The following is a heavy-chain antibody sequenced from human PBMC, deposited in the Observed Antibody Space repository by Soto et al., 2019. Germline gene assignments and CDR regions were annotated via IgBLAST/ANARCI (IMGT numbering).Heavy chain of an antibody. Sequence: EVQLVESGGGLVQPWGSLRLSCAASGFTFSSYWMSWVRQAPGKGLEWVANIKQDGSEKYYVDSVKGRFTISRDNAKNSLYLQMNSLRAEDTAVYYCARDRGEYYFDYWGQGTLVTVSS. CDR3: ARDRGEYYFDY. CDR2: IKQDGSEK. V-gene: IGHV3-7*01. J-gene: IGHJ4*02. CDR1: GFTFSSYW. D-gene: IGHD3-16*01.